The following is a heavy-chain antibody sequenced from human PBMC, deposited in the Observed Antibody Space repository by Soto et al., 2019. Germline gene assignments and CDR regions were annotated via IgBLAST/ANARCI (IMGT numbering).Heavy chain of an antibody. CDR1: GGSISSGGYS. V-gene: IGHV4-31*03. D-gene: IGHD3-16*01. Sequence: TLSLTCTVSGGSISSGGYSWSWIRQHPGKGLEWIGYIYYSGSTYYNPSLKSRVTISVDTSKNQFSLKLSSVTAADTAVYYCASRRGPNLYGMDVWGQGTTVTVS. CDR2: IYYSGST. J-gene: IGHJ6*02. CDR3: ASRRGPNLYGMDV.